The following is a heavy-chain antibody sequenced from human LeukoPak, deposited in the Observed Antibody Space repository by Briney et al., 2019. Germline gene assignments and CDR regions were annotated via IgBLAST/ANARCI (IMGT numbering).Heavy chain of an antibody. J-gene: IGHJ4*02. CDR2: ISAYNGNT. Sequence: GASVKVSCKASGYTFTSYGISWVRQAPGQGLEWMGWISAYNGNTNYAQKLQGRVTMTTDTSTSTAYMELRSLRSDDTAVYYCAREELDCSGGSCYFDYWGQGTLVTVSS. CDR3: AREELDCSGGSCYFDY. V-gene: IGHV1-18*01. D-gene: IGHD2-15*01. CDR1: GYTFTSYG.